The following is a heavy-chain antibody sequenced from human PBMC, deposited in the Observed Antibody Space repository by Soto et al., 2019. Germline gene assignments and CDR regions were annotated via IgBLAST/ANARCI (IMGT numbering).Heavy chain of an antibody. J-gene: IGHJ3*02. CDR1: GFTFSSYS. CDR2: ISSSSSTI. Sequence: EVQLVESGGGLVQPGGSLRLSCAASGFTFSSYSMNWVRQAPGKGLEWVSYISSSSSTIYYADSVKGRFTISRDNAKNSAYLQMNSLRAEDTAVYYCARVSPQDWLQDAIDIWGQGTMVTVSS. CDR3: ARVSPQDWLQDAIDI. D-gene: IGHD5-12*01. V-gene: IGHV3-48*01.